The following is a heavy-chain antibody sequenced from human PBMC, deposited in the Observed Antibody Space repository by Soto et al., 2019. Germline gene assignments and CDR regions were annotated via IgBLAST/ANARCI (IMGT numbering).Heavy chain of an antibody. CDR1: GFTFSSYA. J-gene: IGHJ4*02. V-gene: IGHV3-30-3*01. D-gene: IGHD3-3*01. CDR2: ISYDGSNK. CDR3: ASPLYYDFWSGYGNYFDY. Sequence: LRLSCAASGFTFSSYAMHWVRQAPGKGLEWVAVISYDGSNKYYADSVKGRFTISRDNSKNTLYLQMNSLRAEDTAVYYCASPLYYDFWSGYGNYFDYWGQGTLVTVSS.